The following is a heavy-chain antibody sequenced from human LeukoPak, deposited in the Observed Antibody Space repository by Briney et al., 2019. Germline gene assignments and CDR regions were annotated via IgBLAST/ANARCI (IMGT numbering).Heavy chain of an antibody. CDR3: ARVRQSSGSYRKVLDY. D-gene: IGHD3-10*01. CDR2: MNPNSGNT. CDR1: GYTFTSYD. Sequence: ASVKVSCKASGYTFTSYDINWVRQATGQGLEWMGWMNPNSGNTGYAQKFQGRVTVTRNTSISTAYMELSSLRSEDTAVYYCARVRQSSGSYRKVLDYWGQGTLVTVSS. J-gene: IGHJ4*02. V-gene: IGHV1-8*01.